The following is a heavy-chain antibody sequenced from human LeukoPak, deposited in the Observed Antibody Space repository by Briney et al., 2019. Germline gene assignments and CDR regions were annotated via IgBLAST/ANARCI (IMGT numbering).Heavy chain of an antibody. CDR1: GVTFCNYW. J-gene: IGHJ3*02. V-gene: IGHV3-74*01. CDR3: ARGYCSSTTCYNAFDI. D-gene: IGHD2-2*02. Sequence: GGSLRLSCAASGVTFCNYWMYWVRQAPGKGLVWVSRINNDASTTTYADSVKGRFSISRDNAKTTLYLQMNSLRAEDTAVYYCARGYCSSTTCYNAFDIWGQGTMVTVSS. CDR2: INNDASTT.